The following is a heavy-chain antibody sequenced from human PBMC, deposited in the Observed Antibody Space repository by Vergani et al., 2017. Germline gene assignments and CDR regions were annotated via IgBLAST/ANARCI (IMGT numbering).Heavy chain of an antibody. D-gene: IGHD1-26*01. CDR1: GGSISSGSYY. CDR3: AREGPVGEPGG. CDR2: IYTSGNT. J-gene: IGHJ4*02. V-gene: IGHV4-61*02. Sequence: QVQLQESGPGLVKPSQTLSLTCTVSGGSISSGSYYWSWLRQPAGQGLEWIGRIYTSGNTYYNPSLNSRVTISVDTSKNQFSLRLSAVTAADTAVYSCAREGPVGEPGGGGQGTLVTVSS.